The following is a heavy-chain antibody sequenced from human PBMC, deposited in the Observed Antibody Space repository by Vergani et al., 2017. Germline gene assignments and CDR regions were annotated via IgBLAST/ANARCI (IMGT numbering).Heavy chain of an antibody. D-gene: IGHD3-10*01. CDR2: ISGSGGST. CDR1: GFTFSSYA. V-gene: IGHV3-23*04. J-gene: IGHJ4*02. CDR3: AKVYYYGSGSLDY. Sequence: VQLVESGGGVVQPGGSLRLSCAASGFTFSSYAMSWVRQAPGKGLEWVSAISGSGGSTYYADSVKGRFTISRDNSKNTLYLQMNSLRAEDTALYYCAKVYYYGSGSLDYWGQGTLVTVSS.